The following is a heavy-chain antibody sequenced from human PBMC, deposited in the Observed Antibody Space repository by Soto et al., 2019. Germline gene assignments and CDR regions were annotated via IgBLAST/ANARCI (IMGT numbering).Heavy chain of an antibody. J-gene: IGHJ4*02. V-gene: IGHV4-59*12. CDR2: IYYSVST. D-gene: IGHD1-20*01. CDR1: GGSISSYY. Sequence: PSETLSLTCTVSGGSISSYYWSWIRQPPGKGLEWIGYIYYSVSTNYNPSLKSRVTISVDRSKNQFSLKLSSVTAADTAVYYCAREGISHPRDPYYFDYWGQGTLVTVSS. CDR3: AREGISHPRDPYYFDY.